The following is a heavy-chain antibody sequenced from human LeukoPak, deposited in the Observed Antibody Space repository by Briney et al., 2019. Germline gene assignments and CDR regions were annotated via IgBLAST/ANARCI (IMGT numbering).Heavy chain of an antibody. V-gene: IGHV1-2*02. CDR2: INPNSGGT. J-gene: IGHJ5*02. Sequence: ASVKVSCKASGYTFTDYYMHWVRQAPGQGLEWMGWINPNSGGTNYAQKFQGRVTMTRDTSISTAYMELSRLRSDDTAVYYCARDLFRRFLEWLLVFDPWGQGTLVTVSS. CDR1: GYTFTDYY. D-gene: IGHD3-3*01. CDR3: ARDLFRRFLEWLLVFDP.